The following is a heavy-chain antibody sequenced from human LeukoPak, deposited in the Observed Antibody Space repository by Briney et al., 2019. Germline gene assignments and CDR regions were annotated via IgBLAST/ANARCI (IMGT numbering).Heavy chain of an antibody. V-gene: IGHV1-18*01. CDR2: ISAYNGNT. Sequence: ASVKVSCKASGYTFTSYGISWVRQAPGQGLEWIGWISAYNGNTNYAQKLQGRVTMTTDTSTSTAYMELRSLRSDDTAVYYCARDLRNTMVRGVTLGYWGQGTLVTVSS. D-gene: IGHD3-10*01. CDR1: GYTFTSYG. J-gene: IGHJ4*02. CDR3: ARDLRNTMVRGVTLGY.